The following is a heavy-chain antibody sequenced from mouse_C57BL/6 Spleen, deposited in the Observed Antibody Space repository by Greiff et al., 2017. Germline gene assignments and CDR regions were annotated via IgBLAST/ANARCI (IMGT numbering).Heavy chain of an antibody. Sequence: EVKLMESGGGLVKPGGSLKLSCAASGFTFSSYAMSWVRQTPEKRLEWVATISDGGSYTYYPDNVKGRFTISRDNATNNLYLQMSHLKSEDTAMYDCARAGANYDYWGQGTTLTVSS. V-gene: IGHV5-4*03. CDR1: GFTFSSYA. D-gene: IGHD2-1*01. CDR3: ARAGANYDY. CDR2: ISDGGSYT. J-gene: IGHJ2*01.